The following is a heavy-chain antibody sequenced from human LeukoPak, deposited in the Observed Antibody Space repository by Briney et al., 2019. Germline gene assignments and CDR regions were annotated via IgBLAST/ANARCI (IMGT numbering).Heavy chain of an antibody. Sequence: SETLSLTCTVSGGFISGHYWTWIRQPPGKGLEWIGYIYNSGSTKCSPSLKSRVTISVDTSKNQFSLKLSSVTAADTAVYYCARGGVLKSVDYWGQGTLVAVSS. CDR1: GGFISGHY. V-gene: IGHV4-59*11. J-gene: IGHJ4*02. CDR3: ARGGVLKSVDY. D-gene: IGHD3-16*01. CDR2: IYNSGST.